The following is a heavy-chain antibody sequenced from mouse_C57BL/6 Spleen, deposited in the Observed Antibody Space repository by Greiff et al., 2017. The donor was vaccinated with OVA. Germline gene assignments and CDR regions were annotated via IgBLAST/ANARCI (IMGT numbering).Heavy chain of an antibody. J-gene: IGHJ3*01. CDR2: IYWDDDK. Sequence: QVTLKESGPGILQSSKTLSLTCSFSGFSLSTSGMGVSWIRQPSGKGLEWLGHIYWDDDKRYNPSLKSRLTISKDTSRNQVFLKITSVYTADTATYYCARVYVDYEAWFAYWGQGTLVTVSA. CDR1: GFSLSTSGMG. D-gene: IGHD2-13*01. V-gene: IGHV8-12*01. CDR3: ARVYVDYEAWFAY.